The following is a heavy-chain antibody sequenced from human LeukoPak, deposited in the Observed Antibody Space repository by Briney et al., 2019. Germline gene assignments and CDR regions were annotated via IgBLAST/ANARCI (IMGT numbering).Heavy chain of an antibody. CDR2: IKQDGSEK. V-gene: IGHV3-7*01. Sequence: GRSLRLSCAASGFTFSSYWMSWVRQAPGKGLEWVANIKQDGSEKYYVDSVKGRFTISRDNAKDSLYLQMSSLRAEDTALYYCARDLSGSPHYYYYMDVWGSGTTVTVSS. D-gene: IGHD6-25*01. CDR1: GFTFSSYW. J-gene: IGHJ6*03. CDR3: ARDLSGSPHYYYYMDV.